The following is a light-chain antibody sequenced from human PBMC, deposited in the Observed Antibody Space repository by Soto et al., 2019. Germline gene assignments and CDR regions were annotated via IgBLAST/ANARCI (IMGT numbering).Light chain of an antibody. CDR1: QSVADN. J-gene: IGKJ4*01. V-gene: IGKV3-20*01. CDR3: QQYGNSLT. CDR2: GAS. Sequence: EIVMTQSPATLSVSPGERVTLSCRSSQSVADNLAWFQQKPGQGPRLLIYGASTRAAGIPDRFSGSGSGTDFTLSISRLEPEDLAVYYCQQYGNSLTFGGGTKVDIK.